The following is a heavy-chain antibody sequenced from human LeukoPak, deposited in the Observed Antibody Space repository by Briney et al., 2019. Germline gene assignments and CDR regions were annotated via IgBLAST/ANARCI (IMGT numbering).Heavy chain of an antibody. V-gene: IGHV3-74*01. Sequence: GGSLRLSCAASGFTFSNYMMHWVRQAPGKGLVWVSRIKSDGITITYADSVKGRFTISRDNAKNTLYLQMNSLRAEDTAVYYCARVPNGDYDFDYWGQGTLVTVSS. J-gene: IGHJ4*02. CDR1: GFTFSNYM. D-gene: IGHD4-17*01. CDR3: ARVPNGDYDFDY. CDR2: IKSDGITI.